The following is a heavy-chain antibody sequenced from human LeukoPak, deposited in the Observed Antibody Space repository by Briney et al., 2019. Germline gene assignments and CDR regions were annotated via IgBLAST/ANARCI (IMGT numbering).Heavy chain of an antibody. CDR1: GYSFTSYW. D-gene: IGHD3-22*01. J-gene: IGHJ4*02. CDR3: ARHGYYDSSGYLPLGY. CDR2: IYPGDSDT. V-gene: IGHV5-51*01. Sequence: GESLKISCKGSGYSFTSYWIGWVRQMPGKGLEWMGIIYPGDSDTRYSPSFQGQVTLSADKSISTAYLQWSSLKASDTAMYYCARHGYYDSSGYLPLGYWGQGTLVTVSS.